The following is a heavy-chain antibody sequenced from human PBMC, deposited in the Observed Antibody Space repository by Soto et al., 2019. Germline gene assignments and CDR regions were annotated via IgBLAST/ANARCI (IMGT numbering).Heavy chain of an antibody. Sequence: SETLSLTCAVSGYSISSGYYWGWIRHPPGKGLEWIGSIYHSGSTYYNPSLKSRVTISVDTSKNQFSLKLGSVTAADTAVYYCARVPLSGLLTAFPDDVFEIWVQGTMVTVSS. D-gene: IGHD2-21*02. J-gene: IGHJ3*02. CDR1: GYSISSGYY. CDR2: IYHSGST. V-gene: IGHV4-38-2*01. CDR3: ARVPLSGLLTAFPDDVFEI.